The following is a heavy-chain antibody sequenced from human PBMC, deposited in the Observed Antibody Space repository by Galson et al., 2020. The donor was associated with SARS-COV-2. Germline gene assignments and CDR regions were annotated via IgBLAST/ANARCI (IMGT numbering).Heavy chain of an antibody. CDR3: ARVRYYDDIGYFDS. Sequence: ASVKVYCKASGYTFRNYGVAWLRQAPGKGLEWLGWISGYTGDTKYAQIFHDRVIMTTDTSTSTAYMDLRSLRSDDTAVYYCARVRYYDDIGYFDSWGQGTLVTVSS. D-gene: IGHD3-22*01. J-gene: IGHJ4*02. V-gene: IGHV1-18*01. CDR2: ISGYTGDT. CDR1: GYTFRNYG.